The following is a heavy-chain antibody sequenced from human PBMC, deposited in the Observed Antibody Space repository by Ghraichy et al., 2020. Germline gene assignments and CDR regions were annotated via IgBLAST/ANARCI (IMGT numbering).Heavy chain of an antibody. D-gene: IGHD3-16*01. V-gene: IGHV3-74*01. CDR3: ARGGHEDYFDH. J-gene: IGHJ4*02. CDR2: INGDGSSI. CDR1: GFTFSSYW. Sequence: GGSLRLSCAASGFTFSSYWMYWVRQAPGKGLLWVSRINGDGSSISYADSVKGRFTISRDNAKNTLYLQMNSLRVEDTAVYYCARGGHEDYFDHWGQGTLVTVSS.